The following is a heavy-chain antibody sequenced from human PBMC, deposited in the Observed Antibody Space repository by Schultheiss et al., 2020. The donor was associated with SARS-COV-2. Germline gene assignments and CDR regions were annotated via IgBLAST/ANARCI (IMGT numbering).Heavy chain of an antibody. CDR1: GYTFTSYG. V-gene: IGHV1-69*13. Sequence: SVKVSCKASGYTFTSYGISWVRQAPGQGLEWMGGIIPIFATSNYTQQFQGRVTITADESTSTTYMKLSSLRSEDTAVYYCASPIAAAGTFDYWGQGTLVTVSS. CDR2: IIPIFATS. J-gene: IGHJ4*02. D-gene: IGHD6-13*01. CDR3: ASPIAAAGTFDY.